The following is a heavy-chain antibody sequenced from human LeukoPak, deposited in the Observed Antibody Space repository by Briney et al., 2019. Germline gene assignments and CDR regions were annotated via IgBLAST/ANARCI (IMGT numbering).Heavy chain of an antibody. V-gene: IGHV4-34*01. J-gene: IGHJ4*02. D-gene: IGHD1-1*01. Sequence: SETLALTRAVYGGSFSGYYWSWIRQPPRKGLEWIGEINHSGSTNYNPSLKSRVTISVDTSKNQFSLKLSSVTAADTAVYYCARDHNASVFDYWGQGTLVTVSS. CDR3: ARDHNASVFDY. CDR1: GGSFSGYY. CDR2: INHSGST.